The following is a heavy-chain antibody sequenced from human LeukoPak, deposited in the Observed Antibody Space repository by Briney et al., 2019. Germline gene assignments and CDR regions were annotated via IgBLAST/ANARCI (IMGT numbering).Heavy chain of an antibody. J-gene: IGHJ6*02. CDR1: GFTFSSYG. V-gene: IGHV3-30*18. Sequence: GRSVRLSCAASGFTFSSYGMHWVRQAPGKGLEWMGVISHEVSKKYYAHSVKGRFTIPRDNSKNTLYLQMNSLRSEDTAVYYCAKDGVPYCSSTSFSTAIIYYYGMDVWGQGTTVTVS. D-gene: IGHD2-2*01. CDR3: AKDGVPYCSSTSFSTAIIYYYGMDV. CDR2: ISHEVSKK.